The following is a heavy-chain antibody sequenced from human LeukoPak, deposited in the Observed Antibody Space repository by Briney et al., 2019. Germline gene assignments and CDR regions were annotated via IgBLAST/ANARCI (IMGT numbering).Heavy chain of an antibody. CDR1: GFTFSSYA. D-gene: IGHD5-12*01. CDR3: AREANGYSDAFDI. V-gene: IGHV3-64*01. Sequence: GGSLRLSCAASGFTFSSYAMHWVRQAPGKGLEYVSAISSNGGSTYYANSVKGRFTISRDNSKNTLYLQMGSLRSEDTAVYYCAREANGYSDAFDIWGQGTMVTVSS. J-gene: IGHJ3*02. CDR2: ISSNGGST.